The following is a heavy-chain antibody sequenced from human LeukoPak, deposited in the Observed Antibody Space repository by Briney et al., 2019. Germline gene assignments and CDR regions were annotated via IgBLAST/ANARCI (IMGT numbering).Heavy chain of an antibody. Sequence: GGSLRLSCAASGFTFSSYAMHWVRQAPGKGLEWLAVISYDGSNKYYADSVEGRFTISRDNSKNTLYLQMNSLRAEDTAVYYCARGPRQWLDGNWFDPWGQGTLVTVSS. CDR3: ARGPRQWLDGNWFDP. CDR2: ISYDGSNK. CDR1: GFTFSSYA. V-gene: IGHV3-30-3*01. J-gene: IGHJ5*02. D-gene: IGHD6-19*01.